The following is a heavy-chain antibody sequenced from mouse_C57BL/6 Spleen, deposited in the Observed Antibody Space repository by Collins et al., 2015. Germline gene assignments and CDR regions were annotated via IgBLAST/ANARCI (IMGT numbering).Heavy chain of an antibody. CDR3: ARDVYYRYGYWYFDV. CDR1: GFTFSSYA. V-gene: IGHV5-9-4*01. J-gene: IGHJ1*01. CDR2: ISSGGSYT. D-gene: IGHD2-14*01. Sequence: EVQLVESGGGLVKPGGSLKLSCAASGFTFSSYAMSWVRQSPEKRLEWVAEISSGGSYTYYPDTVTGRFTISRDNAKNTLYLEMSSLRSEDTAMYYCARDVYYRYGYWYFDVWGAGTTVTVLL.